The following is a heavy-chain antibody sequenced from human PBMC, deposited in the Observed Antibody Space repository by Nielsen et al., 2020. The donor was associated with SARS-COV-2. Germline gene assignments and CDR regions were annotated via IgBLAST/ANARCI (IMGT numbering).Heavy chain of an antibody. D-gene: IGHD3-9*01. J-gene: IGHJ5*02. CDR3: ARRARGYDILTGNLNWFDP. CDR1: GYSFTSYW. V-gene: IGHV5-51*01. Sequence: GESMKISCKGSGYSFTSYWIGWVRQMPGKGLEWMVIIYPGDSDTRNSPSFQGQVTISADKSIRTAYLQWSSLKASDTAMYYCARRARGYDILTGNLNWFDPWGQGTLVTVSS. CDR2: IYPGDSDT.